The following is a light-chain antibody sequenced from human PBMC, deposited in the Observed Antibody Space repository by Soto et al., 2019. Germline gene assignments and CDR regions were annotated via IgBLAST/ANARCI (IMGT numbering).Light chain of an antibody. J-gene: IGKJ4*01. CDR2: DAS. V-gene: IGKV3-11*01. CDR1: QSVRSS. Sequence: EFVLTQSPATRSLSPGERATLSCRASQSVRSSLAWYQQKPGQAPRLLIYDASNSATGIPDRFSGSGSGTDFTLTISSLEPEDFAVYYCQQRSSWLLTFGGGTKVEIK. CDR3: QQRSSWLLT.